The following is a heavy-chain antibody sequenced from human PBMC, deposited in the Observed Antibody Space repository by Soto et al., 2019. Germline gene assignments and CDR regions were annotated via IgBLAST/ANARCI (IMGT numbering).Heavy chain of an antibody. J-gene: IGHJ4*02. D-gene: IGHD5-18*01. CDR3: AKSHTGDTAMVTLAFDY. Sequence: LRLSCAASGFTFSSYAMSWVRQAPGKGLEWVSAISGSGGSTYYADSVKGRFTISRDNSKNTLYLQMNSLRAEDTAVYYCAKSHTGDTAMVTLAFDYWGQGTLVTVSS. V-gene: IGHV3-23*01. CDR1: GFTFSSYA. CDR2: ISGSGGST.